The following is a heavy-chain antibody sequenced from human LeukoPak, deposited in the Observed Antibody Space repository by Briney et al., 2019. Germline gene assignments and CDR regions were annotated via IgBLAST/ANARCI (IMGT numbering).Heavy chain of an antibody. CDR3: ARGPLLNYYDSSSLDY. D-gene: IGHD3-22*01. CDR2: IIPILGIA. CDR1: GGTFSSYA. J-gene: IGHJ4*02. V-gene: IGHV1-69*04. Sequence: SVKVSCKASGGTFSSYAISWVRQAPGQGLEWMGRIIPILGIANYAQKFQGRVTITADKSTSTAHMELSSLRSEDTAVYYCARGPLLNYYDSSSLDYWGQGTLVTVSS.